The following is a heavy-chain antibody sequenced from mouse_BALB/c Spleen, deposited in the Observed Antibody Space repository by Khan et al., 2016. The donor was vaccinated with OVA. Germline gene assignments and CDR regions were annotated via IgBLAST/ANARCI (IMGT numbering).Heavy chain of an antibody. J-gene: IGHJ2*01. CDR2: ISYSGNT. D-gene: IGHD1-1*01. CDR1: GYSITSDYA. Sequence: VQLQQSGPGLVKPSQSLSLTYTVTGYSITSDYAWNWIRQFPGNKLEWMGYISYSGNTKYNPSLKSRISITRDTSKNQFFLHFNSVTTEDTATYYCARIYGGDFDYWGQGTTLTVSS. CDR3: ARIYGGDFDY. V-gene: IGHV3-2*02.